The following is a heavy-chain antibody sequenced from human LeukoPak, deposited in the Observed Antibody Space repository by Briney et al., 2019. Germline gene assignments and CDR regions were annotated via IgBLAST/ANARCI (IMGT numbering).Heavy chain of an antibody. CDR1: GFTFSSHA. V-gene: IGHV3-30*04. D-gene: IGHD5-24*01. CDR2: ISYDGSNK. J-gene: IGHJ4*02. Sequence: PGGSLRLSCAASGFTFSSHAMHWVRQAPGKGLEWVAVISYDGSNKYYADSVKGRVTISRDNAKNTLYLQMNNLRAEDTAVYYCARGGGYKNDYWGQGTLVTVSS. CDR3: ARGGGYKNDY.